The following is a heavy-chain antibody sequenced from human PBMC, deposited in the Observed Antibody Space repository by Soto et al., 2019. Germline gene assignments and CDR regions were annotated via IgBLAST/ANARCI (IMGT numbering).Heavy chain of an antibody. Sequence: EVQLVETGGGLIQPGGSLRLSCAASGFTISDKYMSWVRQAPGKGLEWVSVINGGGDTFYPDSVKGRFTISRDNSENTLYLQMNNLRAEDTAIYYCASRPKLPTITTVSSPLDFWGPGTLVTVSS. J-gene: IGHJ4*02. CDR3: ASRPKLPTITTVSSPLDF. CDR2: INGGGDT. D-gene: IGHD3-22*01. V-gene: IGHV3-53*02. CDR1: GFTISDKY.